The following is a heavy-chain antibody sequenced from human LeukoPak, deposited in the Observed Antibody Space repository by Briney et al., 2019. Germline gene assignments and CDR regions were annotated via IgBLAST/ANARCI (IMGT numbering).Heavy chain of an antibody. Sequence: PGGSLRLSCAASEFTFSAHWMHWVRQVPGKGLVYIAYIVNDGTNTNYADSVKGRFTISRDNAKNTLYLQMNSLRVEDTAVYYCVRDRPHNCFDPWGQGTLVTVSS. V-gene: IGHV3-74*01. J-gene: IGHJ5*02. CDR2: IVNDGTNT. D-gene: IGHD6-6*01. CDR3: VRDRPHNCFDP. CDR1: EFTFSAHW.